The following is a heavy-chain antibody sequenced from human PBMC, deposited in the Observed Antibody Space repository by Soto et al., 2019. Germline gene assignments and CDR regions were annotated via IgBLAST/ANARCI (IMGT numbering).Heavy chain of an antibody. CDR3: ARHKRDLRFLEWSYYFDY. CDR1: GFTFSSYA. J-gene: IGHJ4*02. D-gene: IGHD3-3*01. CDR2: ISYDGSNK. Sequence: QVQLVESGGGVVQPGRSLRLSCAASGFTFSSYAIHWVRQAPGKGLEWVALISYDGSNKYYADSVKGRFTISRDNSKNTRYLQMNSLRAEDTAVYYCARHKRDLRFLEWSYYFDYWGQGTLVTVSS. V-gene: IGHV3-30-3*01.